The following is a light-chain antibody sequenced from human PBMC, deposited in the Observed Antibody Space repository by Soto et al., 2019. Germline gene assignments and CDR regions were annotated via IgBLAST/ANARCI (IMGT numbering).Light chain of an antibody. CDR3: SSYAGAVV. J-gene: IGLJ2*01. V-gene: IGLV2-23*01. CDR2: EGS. CDR1: SSDVGTYNL. Sequence: QSALTQPASVSGSPGQSITISCTGTSSDVGTYNLVSWYQHHPGKAPKLMIYEGSNRPSGVSHRFSGSHSGNTASLTISGLQAEDEADYYCSSYAGAVVFGGGTKLTVL.